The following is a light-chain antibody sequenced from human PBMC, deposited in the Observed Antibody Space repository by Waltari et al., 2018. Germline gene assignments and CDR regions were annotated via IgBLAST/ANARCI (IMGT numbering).Light chain of an antibody. CDR2: GAS. J-gene: IGKJ2*02. V-gene: IGKV3-15*01. Sequence: EMVMTPSPASLSVSPGDRVTLSCRASQSIGSNLAWYQKRPGQAPRLLIYGASTRATGIPDRFTGSASGTEFTLTISSLQSEDFAVYYCQQYNNWPPGCTFGQGTKLEIK. CDR3: QQYNNWPPGCT. CDR1: QSIGSN.